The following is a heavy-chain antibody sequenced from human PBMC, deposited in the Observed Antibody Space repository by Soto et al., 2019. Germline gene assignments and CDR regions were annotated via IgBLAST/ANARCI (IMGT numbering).Heavy chain of an antibody. Sequence: SETLSLTCAVSGCSISSSNWWSWVRQPPGKGLEWIGEIYHSGSTNYNPSLKSRVTISVDKSKNQFSLKLSSVTAADTAVYYCARWIAAAGTPHFDYWGQGTLVPSPQ. CDR2: IYHSGST. J-gene: IGHJ4*02. CDR1: GCSISSSNW. CDR3: ARWIAAAGTPHFDY. D-gene: IGHD6-13*01. V-gene: IGHV4-4*02.